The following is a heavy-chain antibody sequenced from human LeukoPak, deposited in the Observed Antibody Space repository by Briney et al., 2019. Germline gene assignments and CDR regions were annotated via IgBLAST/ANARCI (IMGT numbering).Heavy chain of an antibody. CDR3: AKDSSSYGDYEIPYGLDV. Sequence: GGSLRLSCAASGFTFDDYAMHWVRQSPGKGLEWVSGINWNSASIGYADSVKGRFTISRDNAKNSLYLQMNSLRTEDTALYYCAKDSSSYGDYEIPYGLDVWGQGTTVTVSS. CDR1: GFTFDDYA. D-gene: IGHD4-17*01. J-gene: IGHJ6*02. V-gene: IGHV3-9*01. CDR2: INWNSASI.